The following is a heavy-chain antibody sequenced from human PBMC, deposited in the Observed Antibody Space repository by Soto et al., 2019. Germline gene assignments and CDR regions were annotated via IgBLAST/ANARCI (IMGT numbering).Heavy chain of an antibody. D-gene: IGHD2-2*01. CDR2: VSKSDYT. V-gene: IGHV3-21*01. CDR3: AREDSIIIPAVSDF. Sequence: GSLRLGCVVSVFTFNNYGINWVRQAPGKGLEWVSTVSKSDYTYYSDSVKGRFTISRDNAKNSVSLQMNTLRAEDTAVYYCAREDSIIIPAVSDFWGQGTLVTVSS. J-gene: IGHJ4*02. CDR1: VFTFNNYG.